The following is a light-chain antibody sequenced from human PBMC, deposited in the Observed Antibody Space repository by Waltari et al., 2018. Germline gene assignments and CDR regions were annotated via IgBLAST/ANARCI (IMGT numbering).Light chain of an antibody. Sequence: QSVLTQPPSVSGAPGQRVTISCTGSSSNIGAGYYVHWYQHLPGKVPKLLIYGNSARPSGVPLRFSGSKSGTSAYLAITGLQAEDEATYYCQSYDSLSGSMFGGGTKLTVL. V-gene: IGLV1-40*01. CDR3: QSYDSLSGSM. CDR1: SSNIGAGYY. CDR2: GNS. J-gene: IGLJ3*02.